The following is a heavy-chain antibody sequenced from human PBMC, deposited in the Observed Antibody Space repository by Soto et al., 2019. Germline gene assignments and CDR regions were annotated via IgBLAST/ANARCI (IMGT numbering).Heavy chain of an antibody. V-gene: IGHV3-23*01. J-gene: IGHJ6*02. CDR1: GFTFSSSA. CDR2: ISGSGAGT. Sequence: SLRLSCTASGFTFSSSAMSWVCQAPGRGLEWVSGISGSGAGTYYADSVKGRFTISRDNSKNTLYLQMSGLRAEDAAVYYCAKGPTVFGAVISFDYYYGMYVWGQGTPVTVSS. CDR3: AKGPTVFGAVISFDYYYGMYV. D-gene: IGHD3-3*01.